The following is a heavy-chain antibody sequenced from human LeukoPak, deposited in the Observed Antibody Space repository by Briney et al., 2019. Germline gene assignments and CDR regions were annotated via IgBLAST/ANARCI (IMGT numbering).Heavy chain of an antibody. Sequence: GGSLRLSCVASGFTFSNYAINWVRQAQGKGLEWVSGISGSGSSTYYADSVKGRFTISRDNSKNTLYLQMSSLRVEDTAVYYCAKGITISSPGYWGQGTLVTVSS. CDR3: AKGITISSPGY. V-gene: IGHV3-23*01. CDR1: GFTFSNYA. D-gene: IGHD3-3*01. CDR2: ISGSGSST. J-gene: IGHJ4*02.